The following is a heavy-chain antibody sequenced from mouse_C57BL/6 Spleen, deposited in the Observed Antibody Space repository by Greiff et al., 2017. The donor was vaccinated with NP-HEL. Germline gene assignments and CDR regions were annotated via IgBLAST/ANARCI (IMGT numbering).Heavy chain of an antibody. V-gene: IGHV1-43*01. CDR2: INPSTGGT. Sequence: EVKLQESGPELVKPGASVKISCKASGYSFTGYYMHWVKQSSEKSLEWIGEINPSTGGTSYNQKFKGKATLTVDKSSSTAYMQLKSLTSEDSAVYYCARLSGYVGGNAMDYWGQGTSVTVSS. CDR1: GYSFTGYY. J-gene: IGHJ4*01. CDR3: ARLSGYVGGNAMDY. D-gene: IGHD3-2*02.